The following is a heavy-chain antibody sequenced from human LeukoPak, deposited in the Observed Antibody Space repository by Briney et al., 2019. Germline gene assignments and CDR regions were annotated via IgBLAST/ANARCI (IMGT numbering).Heavy chain of an antibody. V-gene: IGHV4-39*07. Sequence: SETLSLTCTVSGVSVNTRVYYWDWIRHSPGKGLEWIGDVFSRGDTYFNPSFRSRATMSIDTSVNQFSLTLTSVTAADTAVYYCASNGYYCIDVWGKGTTVTVSS. CDR1: GVSVNTRVYY. D-gene: IGHD2-8*01. CDR3: ASNGYYCIDV. CDR2: VFSRGDT. J-gene: IGHJ6*03.